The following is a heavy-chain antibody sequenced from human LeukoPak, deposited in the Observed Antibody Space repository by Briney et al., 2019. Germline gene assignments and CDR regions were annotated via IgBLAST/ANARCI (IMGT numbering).Heavy chain of an antibody. CDR1: GFIFSSHW. Sequence: GGSLRLSCVASGFIFSSHWMHWVRQAPGKGLVWVSRVTSDGSSTSYADSVKGRFTISRDNAKNTLFLQMNSLRPEDTSVYYCAREIEMGSNNLDYWGKGTLVTVS. D-gene: IGHD5-24*01. CDR2: VTSDGSST. CDR3: AREIEMGSNNLDY. V-gene: IGHV3-74*01. J-gene: IGHJ4*02.